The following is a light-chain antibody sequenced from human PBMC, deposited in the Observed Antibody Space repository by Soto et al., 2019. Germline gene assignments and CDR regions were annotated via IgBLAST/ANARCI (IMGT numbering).Light chain of an antibody. CDR1: SSNIGSNS. Sequence: QSALTQPPSASGTPGQRVTISCSGSSSNIGSNSVYWYQQLPGTAPKLLIYSNNQWPSGVPDRFSGSKSGTSASLAISGLRSEDEADYYCAVWDDSLSGYVFGTGTKVTVL. CDR2: SNN. V-gene: IGLV1-47*02. J-gene: IGLJ1*01. CDR3: AVWDDSLSGYV.